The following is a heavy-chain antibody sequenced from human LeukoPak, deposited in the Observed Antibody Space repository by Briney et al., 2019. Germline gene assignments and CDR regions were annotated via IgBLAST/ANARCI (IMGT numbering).Heavy chain of an antibody. D-gene: IGHD2/OR15-2a*01. V-gene: IGHV4-4*07. CDR2: ISPSGTT. J-gene: IGHJ5*02. CDR1: GGYNRSHY. CDR3: AGDFYASGFYFWFDP. Sequence: SETLSLICTVSGGYNRSHYWSWIRHPAAKGLEWIGRISPSGTTNYNTSLGSRVTMSVDTFKNYFSLRLSSVAAADTAVYFFAGDFYASGFYFWFDPWGQGMLVTVSS.